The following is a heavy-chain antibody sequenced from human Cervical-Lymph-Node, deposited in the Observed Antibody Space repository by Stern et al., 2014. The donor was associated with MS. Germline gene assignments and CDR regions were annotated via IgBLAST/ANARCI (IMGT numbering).Heavy chain of an antibody. CDR1: GGTFSSYT. J-gene: IGHJ5*02. CDR2: IIPVFRTA. Sequence: QVQLVQSGAEVKKPGSSVRVSCKTSGGTFSSYTMNWVRQAPGHGLEWMGSIIPVFRTATYAHKFQGRVSITADESTDTVYMDLTSLRPDDTAVYFCARDVVAGTFDPWGQGTLVTVSS. V-gene: IGHV1-69*18. D-gene: IGHD2-21*01. CDR3: ARDVVAGTFDP.